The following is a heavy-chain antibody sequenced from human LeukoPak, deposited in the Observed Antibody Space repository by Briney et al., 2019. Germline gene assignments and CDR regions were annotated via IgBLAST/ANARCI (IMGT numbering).Heavy chain of an antibody. CDR3: ARDFGSYEAGWFDP. V-gene: IGHV3-30*01. CDR2: ISYDGSNK. J-gene: IGHJ5*02. CDR1: GFTFSSYA. D-gene: IGHD1-26*01. Sequence: GGSLRLSCAASGFTFSSYAMHWVRQAPGKGLEWVAVISYDGSNKYYADSVKGRFTISRDNSKSTLYLQMNSLRAEDTAVYYCARDFGSYEAGWFDPWGQGTLVTVSS.